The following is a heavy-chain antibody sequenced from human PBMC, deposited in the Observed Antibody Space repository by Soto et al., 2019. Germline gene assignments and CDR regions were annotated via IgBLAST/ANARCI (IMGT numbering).Heavy chain of an antibody. D-gene: IGHD3-16*02. CDR1: GFTFSSYA. V-gene: IGHV3-23*01. J-gene: IGHJ3*02. CDR3: AKVSHDYVWGSYRLDDAFDI. Sequence: GGSLRLSCAASGFTFSSYAMSWVRQAPGKGLEWVSAISGSGGSTYYADSVKGRFTISRDNSKNRLYLQMNGLRAEETAVYYCAKVSHDYVWGSYRLDDAFDIWGQGTMVTVSS. CDR2: ISGSGGST.